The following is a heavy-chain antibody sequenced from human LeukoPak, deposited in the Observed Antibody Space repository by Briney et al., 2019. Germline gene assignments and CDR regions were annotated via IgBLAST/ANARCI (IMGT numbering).Heavy chain of an antibody. J-gene: IGHJ4*02. CDR3: AKDGLVGAIDY. V-gene: IGHV3-30*18. CDR2: ISYDGSNK. D-gene: IGHD1-26*01. CDR1: GFTISSYG. Sequence: GGSLRLSCAASGFTISSYGIHWVRQAPGKGLEWVAVISYDGSNKYYADSVKGRFTISRDNSKNTLYLQMNSLRAEDTAVYYCAKDGLVGAIDYWGQGTLVTVSS.